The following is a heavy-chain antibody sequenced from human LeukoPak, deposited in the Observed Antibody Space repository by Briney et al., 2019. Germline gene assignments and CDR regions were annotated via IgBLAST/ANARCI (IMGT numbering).Heavy chain of an antibody. V-gene: IGHV3-9*01. CDR1: GFTFDDYA. Sequence: HPGRSLRLSCAASGFTFDDYAMHWVRQAPGKGLEWVSGISWNSGSIGYADSVKGRFTISRDNAKNSLYLQMNSLGAEDTALYYCAKDYPNSGSAPDAFDIWGQGTMVTVSS. CDR2: ISWNSGSI. CDR3: AKDYPNSGSAPDAFDI. J-gene: IGHJ3*02. D-gene: IGHD1-26*01.